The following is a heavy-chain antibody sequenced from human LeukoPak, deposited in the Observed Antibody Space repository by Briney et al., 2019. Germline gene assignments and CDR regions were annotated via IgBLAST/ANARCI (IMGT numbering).Heavy chain of an antibody. Sequence: GGSLRLSCAASGFSFSSYEMNWVRQAPGKGLEWVSYISSSGSTKEYADSVKGRFTISRDNAKNSLYLQLNSLRAEDTAVYYCARGYDFWREWGQGTLVTVSS. V-gene: IGHV3-48*03. CDR2: ISSSGSTK. CDR1: GFSFSSYE. D-gene: IGHD3-3*01. CDR3: ARGYDFWRE. J-gene: IGHJ4*02.